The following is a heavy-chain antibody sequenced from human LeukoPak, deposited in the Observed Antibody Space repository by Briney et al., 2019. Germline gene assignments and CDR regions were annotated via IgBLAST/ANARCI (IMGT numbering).Heavy chain of an antibody. V-gene: IGHV4-39*01. CDR3: AVAGARYSDTGGLYAFDF. CDR2: IYYSGSP. D-gene: IGHD2-8*02. Sequence: SETLSLTCTVSGASISSSSYFWGWIRQPPGKGLEWIGTIYYSGSPYYNPSLESRVTISVDASKNQFSLKLNSVTAADTAVYYCAVAGARYSDTGGLYAFDFWGRGTMVTVSS. CDR1: GASISSSSYF. J-gene: IGHJ3*01.